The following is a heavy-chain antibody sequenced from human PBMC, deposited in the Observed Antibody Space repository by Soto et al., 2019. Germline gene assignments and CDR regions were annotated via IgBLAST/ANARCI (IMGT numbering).Heavy chain of an antibody. CDR1: GFTFSSYA. CDR3: ARERAVDYYHWFGP. D-gene: IGHD3-3*02. J-gene: IGHJ5*02. CDR2: IWYDGHKE. V-gene: IGHV3-33*08. Sequence: SLRLSCVTSGFTFSSYAMSWVRQAPGKGLEWVAVIWYDGHKEYYADSVKGRFIISRDNSRNTVYLQMNSLRAEDTAVYYCARERAVDYYHWFGPWGQGTLVTVSS.